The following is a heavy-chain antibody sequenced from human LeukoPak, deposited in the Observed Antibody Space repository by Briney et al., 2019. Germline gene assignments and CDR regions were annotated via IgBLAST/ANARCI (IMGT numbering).Heavy chain of an antibody. D-gene: IGHD2-2*02. J-gene: IGHJ4*02. V-gene: IGHV3-23*01. Sequence: SGGSLSLSCAASGFTFSSYAMSWVRQAPGKGLEWVSAISGSGGSTYYADSVKGRFTISRDNSKNTLYLQMNSLRAEDTAVYYCAKGPSRYCSSTSCYRYFDYWGQGTLVTVSS. CDR2: ISGSGGST. CDR3: AKGPSRYCSSTSCYRYFDY. CDR1: GFTFSSYA.